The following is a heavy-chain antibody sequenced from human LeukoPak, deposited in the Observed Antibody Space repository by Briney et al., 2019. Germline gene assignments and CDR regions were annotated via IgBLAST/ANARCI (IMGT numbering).Heavy chain of an antibody. CDR2: ISTYNGNT. V-gene: IGHV1-18*01. D-gene: IGHD6-13*01. Sequence: ASVKVSCKASDYTFTSYGISWVRQAPGQGLEWMGWISTYNGNTNYAQKLQGRVTMTIDTSTSTAYMELRSLRSDDTAMYYCARGGPFSIAAARVYYFDYWGQGTLVTVSS. CDR1: DYTFTSYG. CDR3: ARGGPFSIAAARVYYFDY. J-gene: IGHJ4*02.